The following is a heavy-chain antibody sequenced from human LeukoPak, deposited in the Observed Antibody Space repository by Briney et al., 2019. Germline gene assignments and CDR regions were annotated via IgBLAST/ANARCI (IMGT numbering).Heavy chain of an antibody. J-gene: IGHJ4*02. CDR1: GFTFDDYG. CDR3: ARERSGSGSYHLDY. Sequence: GGSLRLSCAASGFTFDDYGMSWVRQAPGEGLEWVSGINWNGGSTGYADSVKGRFTISRDNAKNSLYLQMNSLRAEDTALYYCARERSGSGSYHLDYWGQGTLVTVSS. D-gene: IGHD1-26*01. V-gene: IGHV3-20*04. CDR2: INWNGGST.